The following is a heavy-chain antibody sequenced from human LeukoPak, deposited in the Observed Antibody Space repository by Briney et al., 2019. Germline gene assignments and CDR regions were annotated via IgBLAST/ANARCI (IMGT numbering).Heavy chain of an antibody. J-gene: IGHJ3*02. CDR1: GGTFSSYA. CDR2: IIPIFGTA. Sequence: GASVKVSRKASGGTFSSYAISWVRQAPGQGLEWMGRIIPIFGTANYAQKFQGRVTITTDESTSTAYMELSSLRSEDTAVYYCARERAPFWSGYDDAFDIWGQGTMVTVSS. D-gene: IGHD3-3*01. V-gene: IGHV1-69*05. CDR3: ARERAPFWSGYDDAFDI.